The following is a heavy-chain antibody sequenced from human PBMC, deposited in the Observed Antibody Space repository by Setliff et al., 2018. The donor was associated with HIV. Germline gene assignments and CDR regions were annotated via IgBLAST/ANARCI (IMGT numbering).Heavy chain of an antibody. CDR2: INHSGST. J-gene: IGHJ4*02. Sequence: SETLSLTCAVYGGSFGGYYWSWIRQPPGKGLEWIGEINHSGSTKYNPSLKSRVTISIDTSKNQFSLKLNSVTAADTAMYYCARDGGSSGWYFVLGYSDYWGPGTLVTVSS. CDR3: ARDGGSSGWYFVLGYSDY. V-gene: IGHV4-34*01. CDR1: GGSFGGYY. D-gene: IGHD6-19*01.